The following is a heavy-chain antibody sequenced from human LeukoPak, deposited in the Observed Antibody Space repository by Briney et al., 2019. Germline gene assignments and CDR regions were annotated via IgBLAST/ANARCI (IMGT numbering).Heavy chain of an antibody. CDR2: IYYSGYT. J-gene: IGHJ4*02. CDR1: GFTFSSYA. Sequence: GSLRLSCAASGFTFSSYAMNWVRQASGKGLEWIGSIYYSGYTYQNPSLESRVTISVDTSKNQFSLKLSSVTAADTAIYYCAKHYMGSSYNHGLDCWGQGTLVTVSS. V-gene: IGHV4-39*01. D-gene: IGHD3-10*01. CDR3: AKHYMGSSYNHGLDC.